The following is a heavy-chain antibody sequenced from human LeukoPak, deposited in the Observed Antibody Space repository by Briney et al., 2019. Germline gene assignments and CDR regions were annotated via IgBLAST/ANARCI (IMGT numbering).Heavy chain of an antibody. CDR2: ISGSGGST. D-gene: IGHD6-19*01. J-gene: IGHJ6*03. V-gene: IGHV3-23*01. CDR3: AKDGWAGPYYYYYYMDV. Sequence: PGGSLRLSCAASGFTFSSYAMSWVRQAPGKGLEWVSAISGSGGSTYYADSVKGRFTISRDNSKNTLYLQMNSLRAEDTAVYYCAKDGWAGPYYYYYYMDVWGKGTTVTVSS. CDR1: GFTFSSYA.